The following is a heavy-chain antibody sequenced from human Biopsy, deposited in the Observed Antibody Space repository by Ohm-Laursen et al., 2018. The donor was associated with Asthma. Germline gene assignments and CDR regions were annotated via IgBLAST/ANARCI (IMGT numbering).Heavy chain of an antibody. CDR3: ARVQKSPGDRWFGP. CDR1: AYTFIGYH. CDR2: INPNGGAT. D-gene: IGHD7-27*01. Sequence: ASVKASCKVSAYTFIGYHLHWVRQAPGEGLEWMGRINPNGGATIYAQKFQGRVTMTRDTSISTAYMELSRLTSDDTAVYYCARVQKSPGDRWFGPWGQGTLVTVSS. J-gene: IGHJ5*02. V-gene: IGHV1-2*06.